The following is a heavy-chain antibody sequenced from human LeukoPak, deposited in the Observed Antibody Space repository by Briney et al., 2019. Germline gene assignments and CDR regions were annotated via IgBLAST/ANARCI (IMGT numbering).Heavy chain of an antibody. CDR3: ARKGDHYDRSGYFHYFDY. V-gene: IGHV3-7*01. Sequence: GGSLRLSCAASGFAFSNYWMSWVRQAPGKGLEWVASIKEDGSERYYVDSMRGRFTISRDNAKNSLLLQMNSLRVEDTAVYYCARKGDHYDRSGYFHYFDYWGQGTLLTVSS. CDR2: IKEDGSER. D-gene: IGHD3-22*01. CDR1: GFAFSNYW. J-gene: IGHJ4*02.